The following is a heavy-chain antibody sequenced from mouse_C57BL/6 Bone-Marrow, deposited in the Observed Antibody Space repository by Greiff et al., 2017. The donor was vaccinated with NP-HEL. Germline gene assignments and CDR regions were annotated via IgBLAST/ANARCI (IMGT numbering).Heavy chain of an antibody. V-gene: IGHV1-19*01. CDR2: INPYNGGT. CDR1: GYTFTDYY. J-gene: IGHJ3*01. D-gene: IGHD2-5*01. Sequence: EVKLVESGPVLVKPGASVKMSCKASGYTFTDYYMNWVKQSHGKSLEWIGVINPYNGGTSYNQKFKGKATLTVDKSSSTAYMELNSLTSEDSAVYYCARTYSNPFAYWGQGTLVTVSA. CDR3: ARTYSNPFAY.